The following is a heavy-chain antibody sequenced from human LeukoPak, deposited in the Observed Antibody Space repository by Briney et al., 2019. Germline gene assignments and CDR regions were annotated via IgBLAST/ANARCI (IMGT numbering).Heavy chain of an antibody. CDR1: GGSISSGSYY. CDR3: ARADSSGYYWDDAFDI. CDR2: IYYSGST. V-gene: IGHV4-61*01. Sequence: PSQTLSLTCTVSGGSISSGSYYWSWIRQPPGKGLEWIGYIYYSGSTNYNPSLKSRVTISVDTSKNQFSLKLSSVTAADTAVYYCARADSSGYYWDDAFDIWGQGTMVTVSS. D-gene: IGHD3-22*01. J-gene: IGHJ3*02.